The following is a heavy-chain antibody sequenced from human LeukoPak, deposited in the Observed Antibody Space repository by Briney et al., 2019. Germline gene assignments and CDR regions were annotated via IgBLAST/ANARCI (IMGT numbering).Heavy chain of an antibody. CDR1: GDSISNYY. CDR2: ISISGST. D-gene: IGHD6-19*01. V-gene: IGHV4-4*07. J-gene: IGHJ3*02. Sequence: SETLSLTCSVSGDSISNYYWSWIRQPAGKGLEWIGRISISGSTNYNPSLKSRVTMSIDTSKNQFSLKLSSVTAADAAVYYCARDVYSGWLPGAFDIWGQGTMVTVSS. CDR3: ARDVYSGWLPGAFDI.